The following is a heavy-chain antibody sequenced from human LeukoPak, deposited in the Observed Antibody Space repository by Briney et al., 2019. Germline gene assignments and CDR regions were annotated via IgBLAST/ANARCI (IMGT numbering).Heavy chain of an antibody. J-gene: IGHJ5*02. CDR3: ARRSATVVTRWFDP. CDR1: GGSISSYY. CDR2: IYYSGST. D-gene: IGHD4-23*01. Sequence: SETLSLTCTVSGGSISSYYWSWIRQPPGKGLEWIGYIYYSGSTNYNPSLKSRVTISVDTSKNQFSLKLSSVTAADTAVYYCARRSATVVTRWFDPWGQGTLVTVSS. V-gene: IGHV4-59*08.